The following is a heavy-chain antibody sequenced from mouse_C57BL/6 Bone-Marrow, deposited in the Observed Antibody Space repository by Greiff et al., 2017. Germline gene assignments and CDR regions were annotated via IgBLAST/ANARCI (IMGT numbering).Heavy chain of an antibody. J-gene: IGHJ3*01. CDR2: IDPEDGET. Sequence: VQLKESGAELVKPGASVKLSCTASGFNIKDYYMHWVKQRTEQGLELIGRIDPEDGETKYAPKFPGQATIQADTSSHTAYLQLSSLKSDDTSVYSCPPPGFAYWGQGTLVTVSA. CDR1: GFNIKDYY. V-gene: IGHV14-2*01. CDR3: PPPGFAY.